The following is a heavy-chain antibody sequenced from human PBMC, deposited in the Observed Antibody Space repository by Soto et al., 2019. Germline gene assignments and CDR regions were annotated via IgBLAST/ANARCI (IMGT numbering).Heavy chain of an antibody. J-gene: IGHJ5*02. V-gene: IGHV4-59*01. Sequence: PSETLSLTCTVSGGSISSYYWSWIRQPPGKGLEWIGYIYYSGSTNYNPSLKSRVTISVDTSKNQFSLKLSSVTAADTAVYYCARDGGSSWRNWFDPWGQGTLVTVSS. CDR1: GGSISSYY. CDR2: IYYSGST. CDR3: ARDGGSSWRNWFDP. D-gene: IGHD6-13*01.